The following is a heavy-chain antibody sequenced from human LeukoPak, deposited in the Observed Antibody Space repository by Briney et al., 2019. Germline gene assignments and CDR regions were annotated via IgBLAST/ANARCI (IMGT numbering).Heavy chain of an antibody. D-gene: IGHD6-6*01. CDR2: ISGSGGST. Sequence: PGGSLRLSCAASGFTFSSYAMSWVRQAPGKGLEWVSAISGSGGSTYYADSVKGRFTISRDNSKNTLYLQMNSLRAEDTAVYYCAKGDGIEYSSSSGLDYWGQGTLVTVSS. V-gene: IGHV3-23*01. CDR3: AKGDGIEYSSSSGLDY. CDR1: GFTFSSYA. J-gene: IGHJ4*02.